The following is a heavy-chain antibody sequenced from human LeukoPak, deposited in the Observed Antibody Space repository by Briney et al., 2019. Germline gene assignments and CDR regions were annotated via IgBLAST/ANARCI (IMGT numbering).Heavy chain of an antibody. D-gene: IGHD3-10*01. V-gene: IGHV4-4*07. J-gene: IGHJ6*02. Sequence: SETLSLTCTVSGVSISSYYWSWIRQPAGKGLEWIGRIYTSGSTNYNPSLKSRVTMSVDTSKNQFSLKLSSVTAADTAVYYCARATPPCGSGSPSLYYYGMDVWGQGTTVTVSS. CDR3: ARATPPCGSGSPSLYYYGMDV. CDR1: GVSISSYY. CDR2: IYTSGST.